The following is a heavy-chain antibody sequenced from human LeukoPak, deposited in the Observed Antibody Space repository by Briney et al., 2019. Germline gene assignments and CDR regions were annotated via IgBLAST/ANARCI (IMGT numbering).Heavy chain of an antibody. CDR2: INKDGSDK. D-gene: IGHD4-23*01. CDR1: GFTFNMYW. J-gene: IGHJ4*02. Sequence: SGGSLRLSCAASGFTFNMYWMTWVRQAPGKGLEWVAYINKDGSDKYYVDSGKGRFTVSRDNAKHSLYLQMNSLSAEDTAVYYCARDAGYGGNSDYWGQGTLVTVSS. V-gene: IGHV3-7*01. CDR3: ARDAGYGGNSDY.